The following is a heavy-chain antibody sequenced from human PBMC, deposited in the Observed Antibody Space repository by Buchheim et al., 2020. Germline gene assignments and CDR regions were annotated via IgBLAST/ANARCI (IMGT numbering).Heavy chain of an antibody. CDR3: ARVDSSGWYPLTGTSLAYYYYGMDV. V-gene: IGHV3-7*01. Sequence: EVQLVESGGGLVQPGGSLRLSCAASGFTFSSYWMSWVRQAPGKGLEWVANIKQDGSEKYYVDSVKGRFTISRDNAKNSLYLQMNSLRAEDTAVYYCARVDSSGWYPLTGTSLAYYYYGMDVWGQGTT. CDR1: GFTFSSYW. J-gene: IGHJ6*02. D-gene: IGHD6-19*01. CDR2: IKQDGSEK.